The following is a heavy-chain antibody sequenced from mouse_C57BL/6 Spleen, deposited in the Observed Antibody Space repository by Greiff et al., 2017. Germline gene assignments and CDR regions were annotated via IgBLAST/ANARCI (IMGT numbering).Heavy chain of an antibody. CDR1: GYTFTDYY. CDR3: ARLLTGFDY. CDR2: INPNNGGT. V-gene: IGHV1-26*01. D-gene: IGHD4-1*01. J-gene: IGHJ2*01. Sequence: EVQLQQSGPELVKPGASVKTSCKASGYTFTDYYMNWVKQSHGKSLEWIGDINPNNGGTSYNQKFKGKATLTVDKSSSTAYMELRSLTSEDSAVYYCARLLTGFDYWGQGTTLTVSS.